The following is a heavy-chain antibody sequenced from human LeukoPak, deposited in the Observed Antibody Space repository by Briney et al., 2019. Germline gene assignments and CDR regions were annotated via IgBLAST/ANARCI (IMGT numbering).Heavy chain of an antibody. CDR3: ARGAPFDYGDYA. CDR1: GFTFSSYA. J-gene: IGHJ4*02. D-gene: IGHD4-17*01. CDR2: ISYDGSNK. V-gene: IGHV3-30-3*01. Sequence: PGGSLRLSCAASGFTFSSYAMHWVRQAPGKGLEWVAVISYDGSNKYYANSVKGRFTISRDNSKNTLYLQMNSLRAEDTAVYYCARGAPFDYGDYARGQGTLVTVSS.